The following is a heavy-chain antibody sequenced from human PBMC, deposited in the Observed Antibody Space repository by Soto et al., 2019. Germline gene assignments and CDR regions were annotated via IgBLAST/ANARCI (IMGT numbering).Heavy chain of an antibody. V-gene: IGHV3-48*02. CDR3: AKKGNSGWTMSD. D-gene: IGHD6-19*01. CDR2: ISGKSRSI. Sequence: PGGSLRLSCAGSGFNFGDFSINWVRQGPGKGLEWVSYISGKSRSIYYAESVKGRFTISRDNARNTLSLQMNSLTDEDTAVYYCAKKGNSGWTMSDWGQGTLVTVSS. CDR1: GFNFGDFS. J-gene: IGHJ4*02.